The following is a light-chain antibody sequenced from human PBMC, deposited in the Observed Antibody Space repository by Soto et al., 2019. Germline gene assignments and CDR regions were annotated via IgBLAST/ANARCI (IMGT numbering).Light chain of an antibody. V-gene: IGKV3-20*01. CDR1: QSVSSSY. CDR2: GVS. Sequence: EIVLTQSPGTLSLSPGEIATLSCRASQSVSSSYLAWYQQKPGQAPRLLIYGVSSRATGIPDRFSGSGSGTALTLTISRLEPEGFAVYYCQQYRSSPITFGHGTRLEIK. CDR3: QQYRSSPIT. J-gene: IGKJ5*01.